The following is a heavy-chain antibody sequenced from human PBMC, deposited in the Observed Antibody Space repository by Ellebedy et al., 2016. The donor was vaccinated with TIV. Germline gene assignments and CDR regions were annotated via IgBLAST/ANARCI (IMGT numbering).Heavy chain of an antibody. CDR3: AKDGPGGRWEGNGMDV. J-gene: IGHJ6*02. CDR2: ISDSGGKT. V-gene: IGHV3-23*01. D-gene: IGHD1-26*01. Sequence: GGSLRLSXAASGFAFSSYAMNWVRQAPGKGLEWVSTISDSGGKTYYADSVKGRFTIARDNSKNTLYLQLNSLRAEDTAVYYCAKDGPGGRWEGNGMDVWGQGTTVTVSS. CDR1: GFAFSSYA.